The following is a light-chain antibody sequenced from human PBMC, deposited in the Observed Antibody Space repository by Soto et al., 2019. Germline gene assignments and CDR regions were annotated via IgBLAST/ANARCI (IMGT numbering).Light chain of an antibody. J-gene: IGLJ3*02. CDR3: CSYAGSYTWV. CDR1: GSDVGGYNS. Sequence: QSALTQPRSVSGSPGQSVTISCTGTGSDVGGYNSVSWYQQHPGKAPKLMIYDVSKRPSGVPDRFSGSKSGNTASLTISGLQAEDEADYFCCSYAGSYTWVFGGRTKLTVL. CDR2: DVS. V-gene: IGLV2-11*01.